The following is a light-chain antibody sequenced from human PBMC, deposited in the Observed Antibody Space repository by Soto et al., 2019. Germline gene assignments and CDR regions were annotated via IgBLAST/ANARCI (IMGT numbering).Light chain of an antibody. CDR3: SSFTSSDTLVV. Sequence: QSALPQPASVSGSPGQAITISCTGTSSDVGGYNFVSWYQHHPAKAPKLMIYDVSNRPSGVSNRFSGSKSGNTASLTISGLQAEDEAHYYCSSFTSSDTLVVFGGGTKVTVL. V-gene: IGLV2-14*03. J-gene: IGLJ2*01. CDR2: DVS. CDR1: SSDVGGYNF.